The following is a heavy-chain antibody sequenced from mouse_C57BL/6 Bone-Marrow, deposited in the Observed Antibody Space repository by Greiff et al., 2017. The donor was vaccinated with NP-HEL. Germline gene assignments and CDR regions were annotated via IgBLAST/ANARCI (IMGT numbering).Heavy chain of an antibody. J-gene: IGHJ3*01. CDR1: GYTFTSYD. Sequence: LVESGPELVKPGASVKLSCKASGYTFTSYDINWVKQRPGQGLEWIGWIYPRDGSTKYNEKFKGKATLTVDTSSSTAYMELHSLTSEDSAVYFCASLGGFAYWGQGTLVTVSA. D-gene: IGHD4-1*01. V-gene: IGHV1-85*01. CDR2: IYPRDGST. CDR3: ASLGGFAY.